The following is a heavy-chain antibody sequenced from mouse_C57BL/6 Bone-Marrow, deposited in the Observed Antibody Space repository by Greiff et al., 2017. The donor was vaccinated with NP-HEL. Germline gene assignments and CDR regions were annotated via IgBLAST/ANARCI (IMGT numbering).Heavy chain of an antibody. D-gene: IGHD2-3*01. Sequence: VQLQQSGAELVRPGASVKLSCTASGFNIKDDYMHWVKQRPEQGLEWIGWIDPENGDTEYASKFQGKATITADTSSNTAYLQLSSLTSEDTAVYYCTSSYDGYPWFAYWGQGTLVTVSA. V-gene: IGHV14-4*01. CDR2: IDPENGDT. J-gene: IGHJ3*01. CDR1: GFNIKDDY. CDR3: TSSYDGYPWFAY.